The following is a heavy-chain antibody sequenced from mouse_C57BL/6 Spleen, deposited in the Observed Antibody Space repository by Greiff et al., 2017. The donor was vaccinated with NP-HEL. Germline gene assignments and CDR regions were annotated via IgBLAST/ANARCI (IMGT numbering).Heavy chain of an antibody. CDR2: IYPGSGST. V-gene: IGHV1-55*01. CDR1: GYTFTSYW. CDR3: ARGGYYYGSSPHYAMDY. Sequence: VQLQQSGAELVKPGASVKMSCKASGYTFTSYWITWVKQRPGQGLEWIGDIYPGSGSTNYNEKFKSKATLTVDTSSSTAYMQLSSLTSEDSAVYYCARGGYYYGSSPHYAMDYWGQGTSVTVSS. J-gene: IGHJ4*01. D-gene: IGHD1-1*01.